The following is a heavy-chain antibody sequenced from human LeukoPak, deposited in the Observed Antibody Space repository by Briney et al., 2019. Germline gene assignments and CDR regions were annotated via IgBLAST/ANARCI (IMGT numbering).Heavy chain of an antibody. V-gene: IGHV3-9*01. CDR1: GFTFDDYA. D-gene: IGHD2-15*01. J-gene: IGHJ4*02. CDR3: ARGRRDIVVVVAAHFDY. CDR2: ICWNSGSI. Sequence: GRSLRLSCAASGFTFDDYAMHWVRHAPGKGLEWVSGICWNSGSIAYADSVKGRFTISRDNAKNSLYLQMNSLRAEDTALYYCARGRRDIVVVVAAHFDYWGQGTLVTVSS.